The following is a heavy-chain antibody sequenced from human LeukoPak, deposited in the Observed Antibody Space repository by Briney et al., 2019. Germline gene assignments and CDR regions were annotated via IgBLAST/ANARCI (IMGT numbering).Heavy chain of an antibody. CDR1: GFTFGDYA. D-gene: IGHD5-18*01. CDR3: ARAPSTRGYSYGLSYYYYYMDV. Sequence: GGSLRLSCAASGFTFGDYAMSWVRQAPGKGLEWVSYISSSSSTIYYADSVKGRFTISRDNAKNSLYLQMNSLKVEDTALYYCARAPSTRGYSYGLSYYYYYMDVWGKGSTVTVSS. CDR2: ISSSSSTI. V-gene: IGHV3-48*01. J-gene: IGHJ6*03.